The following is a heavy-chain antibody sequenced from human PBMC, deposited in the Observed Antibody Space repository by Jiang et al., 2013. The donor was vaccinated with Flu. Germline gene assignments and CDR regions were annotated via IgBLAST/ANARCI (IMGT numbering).Heavy chain of an antibody. CDR1: GDSVSSNTAA. J-gene: IGHJ4*02. D-gene: IGHD1-14*01. CDR3: VRGAGAAEY. Sequence: SQTLSLTCAISGDSVSSNTAAWNWIRQSPSRGLEWLGRAYYRSQWYIDYAMTVKGRIIVTPDTSKNQFSLQLNSVTPQDTAVYYCVRGAGAAEYWGQGTLVTVSS. CDR2: AYYRSQWYI. V-gene: IGHV6-1*01.